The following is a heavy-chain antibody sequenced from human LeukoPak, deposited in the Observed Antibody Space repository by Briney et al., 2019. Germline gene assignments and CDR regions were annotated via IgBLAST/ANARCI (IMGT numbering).Heavy chain of an antibody. CDR1: GFTFSSYA. CDR3: AREVSAGFLEWLKDYYFDY. Sequence: GGSLRLSCAASGFTFSSYAVHWVRQAPGKGLEWVAVISYDGSNKYYADSVKGRFTISRDNSKNTLYLQMNSLRAEDTAVYYCAREVSAGFLEWLKDYYFDYWGQGTLVTVSS. V-gene: IGHV3-30*01. J-gene: IGHJ4*02. CDR2: ISYDGSNK. D-gene: IGHD3-3*01.